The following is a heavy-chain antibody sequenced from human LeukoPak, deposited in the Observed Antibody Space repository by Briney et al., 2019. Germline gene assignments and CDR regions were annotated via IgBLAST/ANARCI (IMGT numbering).Heavy chain of an antibody. CDR3: ARYLLTTGHFDY. J-gene: IGHJ4*02. Sequence: GESLNITCKGSGNSFTNYWLAWVRQMPGMGLEWMGIIYPGDSDTRYSPSFQGQVTISADKSINTAYLQWSSLKASDTAMYYCARYLLTTGHFDYWGQGTLVTVSS. CDR1: GNSFTNYW. D-gene: IGHD4-17*01. V-gene: IGHV5-51*01. CDR2: IYPGDSDT.